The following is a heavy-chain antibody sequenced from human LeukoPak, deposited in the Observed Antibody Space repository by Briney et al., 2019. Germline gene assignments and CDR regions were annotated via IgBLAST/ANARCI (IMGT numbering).Heavy chain of an antibody. V-gene: IGHV3-48*03. CDR3: TTLTVASSFDY. Sequence: GGSLRLSCAASEFAFSVYEMYWVRQAPGKGLEWVSYISSSGGTRYYADSVKGRFTISRDNAKNSLYLQMDSLRAEDTAVYYCTTLTVASSFDYWGQGALVTVSS. J-gene: IGHJ4*02. CDR1: EFAFSVYE. D-gene: IGHD6-19*01. CDR2: ISSSGGTR.